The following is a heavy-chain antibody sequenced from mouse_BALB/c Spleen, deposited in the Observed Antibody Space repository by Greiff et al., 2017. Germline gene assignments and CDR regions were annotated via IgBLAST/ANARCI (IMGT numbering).Heavy chain of an antibody. CDR1: GYTFTSYW. V-gene: IGHV1-7*01. D-gene: IGHD2-3*01. J-gene: IGHJ3*01. CDR3: ARTPLLYDGYYEFAY. CDR2: INPSTGYT. Sequence: QVQLQQSGADLAKPGASVKMSCKASGYTFTSYWMHWVKQRPGQGLEWIGYINPSTGYTEYNQKFKDKATLTADKSSSTAYMQLSSLTSEDSAVYYCARTPLLYDGYYEFAYWGQGTLVTVSA.